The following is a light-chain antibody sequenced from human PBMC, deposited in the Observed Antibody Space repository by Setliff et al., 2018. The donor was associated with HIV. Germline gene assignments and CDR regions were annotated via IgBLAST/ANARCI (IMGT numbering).Light chain of an antibody. CDR3: SSYAITNTLP. CDR2: EVR. CDR1: SSDVGGYNY. J-gene: IGLJ1*01. V-gene: IGLV2-14*01. Sequence: LTQPASVSGSPGQSITISCTGTSSDVGGYNYVSWYQQHPGKAPKLIIYEVRNRPSGVSNRFSGSKSGNTASLTISGLQAEDEADYYCSSYAITNTLPFGTGTKAPS.